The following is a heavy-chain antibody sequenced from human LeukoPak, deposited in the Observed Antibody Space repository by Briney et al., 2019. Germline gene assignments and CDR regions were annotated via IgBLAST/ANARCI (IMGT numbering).Heavy chain of an antibody. D-gene: IGHD3-10*01. CDR1: GGSISSYY. CDR2: IYYSGST. J-gene: IGHJ4*02. V-gene: IGHV4-59*01. CDR3: ARRGFGENFDY. Sequence: SETLSLTCTVSGGSISSYYWSWIRQPPGKRLEWIGYIYYSGSTNYNPSLKSRVTISVDTSKNQFSLKLSSVTAADTAVYYCARRGFGENFDYWGQGTLVTVSS.